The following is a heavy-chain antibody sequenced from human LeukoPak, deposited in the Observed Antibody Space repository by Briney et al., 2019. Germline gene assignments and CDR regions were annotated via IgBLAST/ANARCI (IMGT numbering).Heavy chain of an antibody. CDR1: GGSLSSSNW. D-gene: IGHD3-9*01. J-gene: IGHJ4*02. CDR3: ARADILTGYYPYYFDY. V-gene: IGHV4-4*02. CDR2: IYHSGST. Sequence: SETLSLTSAVSGGSLSSSNWWSWVRQPPGKGLEWIGEIYHSGSTNYNPSLKRRVTISVDKSKNQFSLKMSSVTAADTAVYYCARADILTGYYPYYFDYWGQGTLVAVSS.